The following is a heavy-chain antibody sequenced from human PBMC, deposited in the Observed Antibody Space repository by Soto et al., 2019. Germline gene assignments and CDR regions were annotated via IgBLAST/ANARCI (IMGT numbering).Heavy chain of an antibody. Sequence: SETLSLTCAVYGGSFSGYYWSWIRQPPGKGLEWIGEINHSGSTNYNPSLKSRVTISVDTSKNQFSLKLSSVTAADTAVYYCARLSGPYRHFDYWGQGTLVTVSS. CDR2: INHSGST. J-gene: IGHJ4*02. V-gene: IGHV4-34*01. D-gene: IGHD6-25*01. CDR3: ARLSGPYRHFDY. CDR1: GGSFSGYY.